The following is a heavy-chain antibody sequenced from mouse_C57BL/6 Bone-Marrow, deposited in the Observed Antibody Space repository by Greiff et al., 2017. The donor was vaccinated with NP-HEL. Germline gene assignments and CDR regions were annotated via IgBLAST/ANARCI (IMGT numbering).Heavy chain of an antibody. J-gene: IGHJ1*03. CDR1: GYTFTSYW. CDR2: IDPSDSYT. Sequence: QVQLQQPGAELVKPGASVKLSCKASGYTFTSYWMQWVKQRPGQGLEWIGEIDPSDSYTNYTQKFKGKATLTVDTSSSTAYMQLSSLTSEDSAGYYCARVGYCDVWGTGTTVTVSS. V-gene: IGHV1-50*01. CDR3: ARVGYCDV.